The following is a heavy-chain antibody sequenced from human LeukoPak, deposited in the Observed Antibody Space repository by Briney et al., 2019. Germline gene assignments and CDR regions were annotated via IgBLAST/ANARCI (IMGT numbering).Heavy chain of an antibody. V-gene: IGHV1-2*02. Sequence: ASVKVSCKTSGYSENFYGITWVRQVAGQGLEWMGWINPNSGGTNYAQNLQGRVTMTRDTSISTAYMELSRLRSDDTAVYYCARVAMVRGVNYYMDVWGKGTTVTVSS. CDR1: GYSENFYG. CDR2: INPNSGGT. CDR3: ARVAMVRGVNYYMDV. J-gene: IGHJ6*03. D-gene: IGHD3-10*01.